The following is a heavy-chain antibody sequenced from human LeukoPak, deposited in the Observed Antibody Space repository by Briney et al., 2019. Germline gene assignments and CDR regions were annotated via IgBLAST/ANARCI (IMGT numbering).Heavy chain of an antibody. Sequence: SETLSLTCTVSGGSISSGDYYWSWIRQPPGKGLEWIGYIYYSGSTYYNPSFKSRVTISVDTSKNQFSLKLSSVTAADTAVYYCARVGYSGHDSHYYYGMDVWGKGTTVTVSS. CDR2: IYYSGST. CDR3: ARVGYSGHDSHYYYGMDV. CDR1: GGSISSGDYY. V-gene: IGHV4-30-4*01. D-gene: IGHD5-12*01. J-gene: IGHJ6*04.